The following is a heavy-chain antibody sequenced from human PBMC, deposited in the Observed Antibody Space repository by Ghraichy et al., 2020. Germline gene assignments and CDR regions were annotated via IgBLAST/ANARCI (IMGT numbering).Heavy chain of an antibody. CDR3: ARADFWSGFPFDY. J-gene: IGHJ4*02. D-gene: IGHD3-3*01. CDR1: GGSISSYY. Sequence: GSLRLSCTVSGGSISSYYWSWIRQPAGKGLEWIGRIYTSGSTNYNPSLKSRVTMSVDTSKNQFSLKLSSVTAADTAVYYCARADFWSGFPFDYWGQGTLVTVSS. CDR2: IYTSGST. V-gene: IGHV4-4*07.